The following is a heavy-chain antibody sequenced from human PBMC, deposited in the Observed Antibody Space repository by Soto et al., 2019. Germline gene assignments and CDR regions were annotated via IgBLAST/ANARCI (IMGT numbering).Heavy chain of an antibody. CDR1: GGSISSYY. J-gene: IGHJ6*02. D-gene: IGHD7-27*01. CDR3: GGALNWGSIPIYYYYGMDV. CDR2: IYYSWST. V-gene: IGHV4-59*01. Sequence: SETLSLTCTVSGGSISSYYWSWIWHPPAKGLEWIGYIYYSWSTNSNHSPKSKVPISVDTSKNQFSLKLSSVTAAAAAVYYCGGALNWGSIPIYYYYGMDVWGQGTTVTVSS.